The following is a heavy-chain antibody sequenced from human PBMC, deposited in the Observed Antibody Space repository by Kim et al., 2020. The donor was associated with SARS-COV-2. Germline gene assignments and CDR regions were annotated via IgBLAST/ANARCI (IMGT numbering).Heavy chain of an antibody. D-gene: IGHD1-1*01. CDR3: AKGTTGTLRGDTDAFDI. J-gene: IGHJ3*02. V-gene: IGHV3-30*02. Sequence: VKGRFTISRDNSKNTLYLQMNSLRAEDTAVYYCAKGTTGTLRGDTDAFDIWGQGTMVTVSS.